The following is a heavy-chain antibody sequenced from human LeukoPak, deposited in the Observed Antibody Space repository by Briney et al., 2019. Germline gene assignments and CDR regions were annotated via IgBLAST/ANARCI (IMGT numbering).Heavy chain of an antibody. V-gene: IGHV3-30-3*01. CDR1: GFTFSSYA. Sequence: GGSLRLSCAASGFTFSSYAMHWVRQASGKGLEWVAVISYDGSNKYYADSVKGRFTISRDNSKNTLYLQMNSLRAEDTAVYYCARDSMHPAYCGGDCYGSYYYGMDVWGQGTTVTVSS. CDR2: ISYDGSNK. CDR3: ARDSMHPAYCGGDCYGSYYYGMDV. J-gene: IGHJ6*02. D-gene: IGHD2-21*02.